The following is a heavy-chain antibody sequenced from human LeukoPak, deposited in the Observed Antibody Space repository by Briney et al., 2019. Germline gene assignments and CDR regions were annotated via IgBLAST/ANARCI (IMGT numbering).Heavy chain of an antibody. V-gene: IGHV4-59*01. Sequence: SETLSLTCTVSGGSISSYYWSWIRQPPGKGLKWFGYIYYIGSPNYNPSLKSRVTISVHTSKNQFSLKLSSVTAADTAVYYCAREGNYYDSSGYYYAPGAFDIWGQGTVVTVSS. D-gene: IGHD3-22*01. CDR2: IYYIGSP. J-gene: IGHJ3*02. CDR1: GGSISSYY. CDR3: AREGNYYDSSGYYYAPGAFDI.